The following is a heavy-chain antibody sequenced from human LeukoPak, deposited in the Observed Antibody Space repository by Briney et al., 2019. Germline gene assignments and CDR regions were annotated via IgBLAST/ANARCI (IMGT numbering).Heavy chain of an antibody. Sequence: GGSLRLSCAASGFTFSSYEMNWVRQAPGKGLEWVSYISSSGSTIYYADSVKGRFTIPRDNAKNSLYLQMNSLRAEDTAVYYCARESGYDPGLDYWGQGTLVTVSS. CDR2: ISSSGSTI. CDR1: GFTFSSYE. CDR3: ARESGYDPGLDY. D-gene: IGHD5-12*01. V-gene: IGHV3-48*03. J-gene: IGHJ4*02.